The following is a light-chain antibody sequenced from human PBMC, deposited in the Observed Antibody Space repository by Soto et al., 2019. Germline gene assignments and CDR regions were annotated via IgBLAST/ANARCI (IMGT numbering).Light chain of an antibody. CDR2: GAS. V-gene: IGKV3-20*01. Sequence: EIVMTQSPATLAVSPGERATLSCRASQTVRNNYLAWYQQKPGKTPRLLIYGASSRATGIPDRFSGSGSGTDFTLTISRLEPEDFAVYYCQQYGSSRTWTFGQGTKVDIK. CDR1: QTVRNNY. J-gene: IGKJ1*01. CDR3: QQYGSSRTWT.